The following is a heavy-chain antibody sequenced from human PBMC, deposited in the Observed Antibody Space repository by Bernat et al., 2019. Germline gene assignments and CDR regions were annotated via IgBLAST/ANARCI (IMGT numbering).Heavy chain of an antibody. Sequence: EVQLVQSGAEVKKPGESLKISCRGSGFNFASYWIGWARQMPGEGLEWVGIIHPVDSNTLCRPPFQGRVTISDDRSISTAFLQWSSLEASDTAMYYCATTPYSSDLYPAYWGRGTLVTVSS. D-gene: IGHD6-25*01. CDR2: IHPVDSNT. CDR1: GFNFASYW. J-gene: IGHJ4*02. CDR3: ATTPYSSDLYPAY. V-gene: IGHV5-51*03.